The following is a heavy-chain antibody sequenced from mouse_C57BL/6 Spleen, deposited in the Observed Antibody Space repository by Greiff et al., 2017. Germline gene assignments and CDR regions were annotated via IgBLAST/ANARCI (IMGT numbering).Heavy chain of an antibody. CDR3: ARSRLRNAMDY. CDR2: INPNNGGT. Sequence: EVQLQQSGPELVKPGASVKISCKASGYTFTDYYMNWVKQSHGKSLEWIGDINPNNGGTSYNQKFKGKATLTVDKSSSTAYMELRSLTSEDSAVYYCARSRLRNAMDYWGQGTSVTVSS. D-gene: IGHD2-4*01. J-gene: IGHJ4*01. CDR1: GYTFTDYY. V-gene: IGHV1-26*01.